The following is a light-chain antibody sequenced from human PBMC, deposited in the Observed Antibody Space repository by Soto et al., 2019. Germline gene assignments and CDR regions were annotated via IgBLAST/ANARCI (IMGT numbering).Light chain of an antibody. J-gene: IGKJ3*01. CDR2: DAS. CDR3: QQRSNFFT. V-gene: IGKV3-11*01. CDR1: QSVSSY. Sequence: EILLTQSPATLSLSPGERATLSCRASQSVSSYLAWYQQKPGQAPRLLIYDASNRATGIPARFSGSGSGTDFTLTISSLEPEDFAVYYCQQRSNFFTFGPGTKVDIK.